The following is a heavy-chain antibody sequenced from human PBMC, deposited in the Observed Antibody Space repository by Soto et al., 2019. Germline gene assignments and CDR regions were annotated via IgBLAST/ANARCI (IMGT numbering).Heavy chain of an antibody. D-gene: IGHD3-22*01. J-gene: IGHJ5*02. V-gene: IGHV1-3*01. CDR3: TREAVVAENWRDP. CDR2: MNPKTGNI. Sequence: QVRLVQSGAEVKRPGASVKVSCRASGYTFVDYALHWVRQAPGQGLEWVGWMNPKTGNIKSSHKYEDRVSITRDTATSTAYMELSGLRSEDTAVYFCTREAVVAENWRDPWGQGTLVTVSS. CDR1: GYTFVDYA.